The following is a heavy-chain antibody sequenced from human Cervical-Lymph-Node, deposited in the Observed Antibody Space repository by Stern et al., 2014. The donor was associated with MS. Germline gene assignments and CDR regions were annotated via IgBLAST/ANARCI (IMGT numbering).Heavy chain of an antibody. CDR1: GGSTSSSNYY. V-gene: IGHV4-39*01. Sequence: QVQLQESGPGLVKPSETLSLTCTVSGGSTSSSNYYWGWIRQPPGKGLEWIASISHSGSSYSIPSLKCRLTIPIDSSKTQFSRKLFSVTAADTAVYYCASLNGSGSYPDYWGQGTLVIVSS. CDR2: ISHSGSS. J-gene: IGHJ4*02. D-gene: IGHD3-10*01. CDR3: ASLNGSGSYPDY.